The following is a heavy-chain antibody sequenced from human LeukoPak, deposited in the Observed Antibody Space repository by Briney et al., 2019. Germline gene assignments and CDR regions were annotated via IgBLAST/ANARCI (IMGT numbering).Heavy chain of an antibody. V-gene: IGHV4-59*01. Sequence: SETLSLTCTVSGGSISNYYWSWIRQPPGKGLEWIGYIYYSGSTNYNPSLKSRVTISVDTSKNQFSLKLRSVTAADTAVYYCARAFYPGYYSYMAVWGKGTTVTVSS. CDR3: ARAFYPGYYSYMAV. D-gene: IGHD3-3*02. J-gene: IGHJ6*03. CDR2: IYYSGST. CDR1: GGSISNYY.